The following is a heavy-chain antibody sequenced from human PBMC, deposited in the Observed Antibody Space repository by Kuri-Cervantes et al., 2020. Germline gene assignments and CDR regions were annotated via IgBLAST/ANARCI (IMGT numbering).Heavy chain of an antibody. CDR2: ISSSSSYI. J-gene: IGHJ3*02. CDR1: GFTFSNAW. Sequence: GGSLRLSCAASGFTFSNAWMSWVRQAPGKGLEWVSSISSSSSYIYYADSVKGRFTISRDNAKNSLYLQMNSLRAEDTALYYCAKDISDFWSGPSPYAFDIWGQGTMVTVSS. D-gene: IGHD3-3*01. V-gene: IGHV3-21*04. CDR3: AKDISDFWSGPSPYAFDI.